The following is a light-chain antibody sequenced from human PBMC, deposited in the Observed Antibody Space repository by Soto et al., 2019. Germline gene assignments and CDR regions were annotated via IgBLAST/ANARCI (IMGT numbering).Light chain of an antibody. CDR3: QQYYSTTPT. J-gene: IGKJ2*01. CDR1: QGVLYSSNNKNY. Sequence: DIVMTQSPDSLAVSLGERATINCKSSQGVLYSSNNKNYLAWYQQKPGQPPKMVIYWASTRESGVPDRFSGSGSGTDFTLTISSLQAEDVAVYYCQQYYSTTPTFGQGTKLEIK. CDR2: WAS. V-gene: IGKV4-1*01.